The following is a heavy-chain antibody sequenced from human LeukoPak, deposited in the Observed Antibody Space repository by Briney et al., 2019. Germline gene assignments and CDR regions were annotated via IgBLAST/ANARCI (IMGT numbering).Heavy chain of an antibody. Sequence: SETLSLTWTVSGGSISSSSYYWGWIRQPPGKGLEWIGSIYYSGSTFYNPSLNSRVTISVDTSKNQFSLNLRSVTAADTAVYYCARREKTTRAVDYWGQGTPVTVSS. D-gene: IGHD1-1*01. J-gene: IGHJ4*02. CDR3: ARREKTTRAVDY. V-gene: IGHV4-39*01. CDR1: GGSISSSSYY. CDR2: IYYSGST.